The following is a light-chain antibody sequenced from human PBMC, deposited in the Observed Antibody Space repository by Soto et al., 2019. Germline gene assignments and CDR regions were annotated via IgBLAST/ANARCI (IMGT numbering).Light chain of an antibody. J-gene: IGKJ5*01. CDR3: QQYKNWPL. CDR2: DAS. Sequence: DIQMTQSPSTVSASVGARVPSTCRASQSISIWLAWYQQKPGKAPKVLIWDASRLQRGVPSRFSGSGSGTDFTLTISSLQSEDFAVYYCQQYKNWPLFGQGTRLEIK. CDR1: QSISIW. V-gene: IGKV1-5*01.